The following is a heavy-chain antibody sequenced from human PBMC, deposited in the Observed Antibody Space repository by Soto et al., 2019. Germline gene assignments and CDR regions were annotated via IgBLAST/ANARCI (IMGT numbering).Heavy chain of an antibody. Sequence: QVQLIQSGAVVRKPGASVRVSCKASGYSLTGYYIHWVRQAPGQGIEWMGRINPSDGTSAYTQQFQGRFFMTRDTSTSTVFMELNSLKSQDTALYFCAREGSGSYLVLWGQGTLVTVS. CDR3: AREGSGSYLVL. CDR1: GYSLTGYY. J-gene: IGHJ4*02. D-gene: IGHD3-22*01. V-gene: IGHV1-46*01. CDR2: INPSDGTS.